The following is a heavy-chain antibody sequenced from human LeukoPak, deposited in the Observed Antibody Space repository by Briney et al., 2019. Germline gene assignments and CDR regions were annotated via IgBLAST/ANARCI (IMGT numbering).Heavy chain of an antibody. Sequence: PGGSLRLSCAASGFTFSNYGMHWVRQAPGKGLEWVASILFDGNIKYNAESVKGRFTVSRDNSEKRLYLQMNSLRAEDTAAYYCAKGHRLCSSGNCNSQVDYWGHGTLVIVPS. CDR3: AKGHRLCSSGNCNSQVDY. J-gene: IGHJ4*01. V-gene: IGHV3-30*18. D-gene: IGHD2-15*01. CDR2: ILFDGNIK. CDR1: GFTFSNYG.